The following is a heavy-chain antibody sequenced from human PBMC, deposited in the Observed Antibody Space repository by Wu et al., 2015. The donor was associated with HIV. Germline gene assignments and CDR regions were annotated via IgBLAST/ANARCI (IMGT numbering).Heavy chain of an antibody. V-gene: IGHV1-46*01. CDR3: ASVERGDGYTGDAFDI. Sequence: QVQLVQSGTEVKETGASVKISCKASGYTFTTYSIHWVRQAPGQGLEWVGTLDPSGGRRRNALKFRDRITMTRDMSTSTVYMELRRLTVEDTAVYYCASVERGDGYTGDAFDIWGQGTMVTVSS. CDR1: GYTFTTYS. CDR2: LDPSGGRR. D-gene: IGHD5-24*01. J-gene: IGHJ3*02.